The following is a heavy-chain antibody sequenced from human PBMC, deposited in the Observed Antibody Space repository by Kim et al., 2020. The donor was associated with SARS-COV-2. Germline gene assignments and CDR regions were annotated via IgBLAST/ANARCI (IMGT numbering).Heavy chain of an antibody. Sequence: GGSLRLSCAASELTFSSYWMSWVRQVPGKGLEWVANIKEDGSEKDYVDSVKGRFTISRDNAKNSLYLQMNSLRAEDTGVYYCARGKYRYSLWGQGTLVTVSS. J-gene: IGHJ4*02. D-gene: IGHD1-26*01. CDR2: IKEDGSEK. CDR3: ARGKYRYSL. V-gene: IGHV3-7*01. CDR1: ELTFSSYW.